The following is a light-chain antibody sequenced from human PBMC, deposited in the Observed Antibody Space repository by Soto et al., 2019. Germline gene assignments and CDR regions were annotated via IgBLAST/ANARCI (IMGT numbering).Light chain of an antibody. V-gene: IGKV2-28*01. J-gene: IGKJ4*01. Sequence: DIVMTQSPLSLPVTPGEPASISCRSSQSLLHSDGYNYLDWYLQKPGQSPQLLIYLGSNRASGVPYRFSGSGSGTDFMLKISRVEAEDVGVYYCMQALQTPLTFGGGTKVEIK. CDR3: MQALQTPLT. CDR2: LGS. CDR1: QSLLHSDGYNY.